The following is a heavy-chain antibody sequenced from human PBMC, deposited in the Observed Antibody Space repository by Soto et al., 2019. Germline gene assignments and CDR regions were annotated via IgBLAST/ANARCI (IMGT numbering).Heavy chain of an antibody. CDR2: VFYTGSP. J-gene: IGHJ4*02. Sequence: SETLSLTCTVSGASINSNVHYWGWVRQSPGKGLEWIASVFYTGSPYHNPSLESRVSISVDTSDNQFSLKVTSVTAADTGIYYCARHPFGGYAFDSWGQGTLVP. CDR1: GASINSNVHY. CDR3: ARHPFGGYAFDS. D-gene: IGHD3-16*01. V-gene: IGHV4-39*01.